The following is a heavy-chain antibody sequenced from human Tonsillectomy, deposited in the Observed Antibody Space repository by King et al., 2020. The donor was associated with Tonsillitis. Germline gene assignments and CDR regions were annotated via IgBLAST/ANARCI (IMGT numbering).Heavy chain of an antibody. CDR2: ISASAGTT. Sequence: VQLVEPGGDLVQPGGSLRLSCAASAFTFSSYAMSWVRQAPGKGLEWVSTISASAGTTYYADSVKGRFTTSRDNSKNTLYLQMNSLRVDDTAVYYCAKKEGSSWYGIDFDYWGQGTLVTVSS. V-gene: IGHV3-23*04. CDR1: AFTFSSYA. D-gene: IGHD6-13*01. CDR3: AKKEGSSWYGIDFDY. J-gene: IGHJ4*02.